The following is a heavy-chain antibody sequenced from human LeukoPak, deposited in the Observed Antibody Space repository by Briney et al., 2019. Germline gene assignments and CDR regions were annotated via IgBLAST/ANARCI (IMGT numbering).Heavy chain of an antibody. J-gene: IGHJ1*01. D-gene: IGHD3-3*01. CDR1: GGSISSSSYY. CDR3: ARAETNTIFGVVTTRLEYFQH. CDR2: IYYSGST. Sequence: SETLSLTCTVSGGSISSSSYYWGWIRQPPGKGLEWIGSIYYSGSTYYNPSLKSRVTISVDTSKNQSSLKLSSVTAADTAVYYCARAETNTIFGVVTTRLEYFQHWGQGTLVTVSS. V-gene: IGHV4-39*07.